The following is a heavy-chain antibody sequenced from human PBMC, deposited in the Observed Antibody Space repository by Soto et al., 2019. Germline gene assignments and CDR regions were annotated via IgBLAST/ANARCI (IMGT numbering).Heavy chain of an antibody. CDR3: ELWEQWVSNSYYYGLDV. Sequence: GGSLRLSCPASGFTFSGYGMSCVRQAPGKGLQLVSTITGSGDTTYYADSVKGRFTISRDNSKNTLYLKMNSLRVEDTAVYFGELWEQWVSNSYYYGLDVGGQGNKVKVSS. D-gene: IGHD1-26*01. J-gene: IGHJ6*01. CDR2: ITGSGDTT. CDR1: GFTFSGYG. V-gene: IGHV3-23*01.